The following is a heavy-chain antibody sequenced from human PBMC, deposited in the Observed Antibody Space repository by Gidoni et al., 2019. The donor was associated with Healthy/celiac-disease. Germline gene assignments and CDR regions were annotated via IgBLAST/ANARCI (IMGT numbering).Heavy chain of an antibody. V-gene: IGHV3-21*01. Sequence: EVQLVESGGGLVKPGGSLSLSCAASGFTFSSYSMNWVRQAPGKGLEWVSSISSSSSYIYYADSVKGRFTISRDNAKNSLYLQMNSLRAEDTAVYYCARDRVYSYGYEFDYWGQGTLVTVSS. CDR1: GFTFSSYS. CDR3: ARDRVYSYGYEFDY. CDR2: ISSSSSYI. J-gene: IGHJ4*02. D-gene: IGHD5-18*01.